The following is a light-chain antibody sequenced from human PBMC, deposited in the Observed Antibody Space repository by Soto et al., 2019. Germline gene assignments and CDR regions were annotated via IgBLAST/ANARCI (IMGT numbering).Light chain of an antibody. V-gene: IGKV3-11*01. Sequence: EIVLTQSPATLSLSPGERATLSCRASQSVSSYLAWYQQKPGQAPRLLIYDASNRATGLPARFSGSGSGTDFTITISILEPEYFAVYYCQQRSNWPPGITFGVGTKVEIK. CDR1: QSVSSY. CDR2: DAS. CDR3: QQRSNWPPGIT. J-gene: IGKJ4*01.